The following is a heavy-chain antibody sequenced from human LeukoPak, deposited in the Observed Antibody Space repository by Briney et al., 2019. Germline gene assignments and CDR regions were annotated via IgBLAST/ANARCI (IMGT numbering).Heavy chain of an antibody. CDR3: ARHLPPYSYYHLDV. CDR1: GGSISSYY. Sequence: SETLSLTCTVSGGSISSYYWSWIRQPAGKGLEWIGRIYTSGSTNYNPSLKSRVTMSVDTSKNQFSLKLSSVTAADTAVYYCARHLPPYSYYHLDVWGKPTTVTVSS. V-gene: IGHV4-4*07. J-gene: IGHJ6*03. CDR2: IYTSGST.